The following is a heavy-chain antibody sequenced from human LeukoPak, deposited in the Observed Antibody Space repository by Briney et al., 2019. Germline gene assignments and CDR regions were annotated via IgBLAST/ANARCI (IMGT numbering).Heavy chain of an antibody. D-gene: IGHD7-27*01. Sequence: PGGSLRLSCVASGFIVSSNYITWVRQPPGKGLEWVSTIYSDGSTYYADSVKGRFTISRDNSKNTLFLQMNSLRAEDTAVYYCAKDGGLWVSAHWGDSWGRGTLVTVSS. J-gene: IGHJ4*02. V-gene: IGHV3-53*01. CDR1: GFIVSSNY. CDR3: AKDGGLWVSAHWGDS. CDR2: IYSDGST.